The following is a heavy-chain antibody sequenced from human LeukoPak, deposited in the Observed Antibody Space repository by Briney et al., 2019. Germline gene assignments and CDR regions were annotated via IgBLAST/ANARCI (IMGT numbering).Heavy chain of an antibody. D-gene: IGHD1-1*01. CDR2: IFYTGST. J-gene: IGHJ5*02. CDR1: NGSISKYY. CDR3: ARHFRSERTPFDP. Sequence: PSETLSLTCTVSNGSISKYYWRWIRQPPGKGVEGIGYIFYTGSTKYNLSLRSGLTISLDTSKNQISLKLRSVTAADTAVYYCARHFRSERTPFDPWGQGTLVTVSS. V-gene: IGHV4-59*08.